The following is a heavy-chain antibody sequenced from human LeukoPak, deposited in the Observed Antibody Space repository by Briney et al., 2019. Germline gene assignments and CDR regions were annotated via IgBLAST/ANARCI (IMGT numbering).Heavy chain of an antibody. D-gene: IGHD6-13*01. CDR2: IYYSGST. Sequence: PSETLSLTCTVSGGSISSSSYYWGWIRQPPGKGLEWIGRIYYSGSTYYNPSLKSRVTISVDASKNQFSLKLSSVTAADTAVYYCAREISRERRQQLVVGRYYYYMDVWGKGTTVTVSS. CDR1: GGSISSSSYY. CDR3: AREISRERRQQLVVGRYYYYMDV. V-gene: IGHV4-39*07. J-gene: IGHJ6*03.